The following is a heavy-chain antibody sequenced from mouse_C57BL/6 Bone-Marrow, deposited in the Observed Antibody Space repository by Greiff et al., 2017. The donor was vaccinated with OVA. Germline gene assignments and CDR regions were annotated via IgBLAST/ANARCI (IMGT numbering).Heavy chain of an antibody. CDR3: ARGDLLCPRRGGPILAMDY. CDR2: IDPSDSYT. V-gene: IGHV1-59*01. CDR1: GYTFTSYW. J-gene: IGHJ4*01. Sequence: QVHVKQSGAELVRPGTSVKLSCKASGYTFTSYWMHWVKQRPGQGLEWIGVIDPSDSYTNYNQKFKGKATLTVDTSSSTAYMQLSSLTSEDSAVYYCARGDLLCPRRGGPILAMDYWGQGTSVTVSS. D-gene: IGHD2-1*01.